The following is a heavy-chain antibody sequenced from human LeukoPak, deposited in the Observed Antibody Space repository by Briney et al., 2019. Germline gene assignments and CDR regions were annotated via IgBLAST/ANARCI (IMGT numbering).Heavy chain of an antibody. CDR3: AKAYGSGSLYYDSSAYYYMDV. J-gene: IGHJ6*03. CDR2: INPSGGST. V-gene: IGHV1-46*01. CDR1: GYTFTSYD. D-gene: IGHD3-22*01. Sequence: ASVKVSCKASGYTFTSYDFNWVRQAPGQGLEWMGIINPSGGSTSYAQKFQGRVTMTRDTSTSTVYMELSSLRSEDTAVYYCAKAYGSGSLYYDSSAYYYMDVWGKGTTATVSS.